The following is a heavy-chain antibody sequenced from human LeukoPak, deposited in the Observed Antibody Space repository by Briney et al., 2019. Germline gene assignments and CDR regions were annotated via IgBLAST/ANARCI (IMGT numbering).Heavy chain of an antibody. V-gene: IGHV1-2*06. CDR2: INPNSGGT. D-gene: IGHD3-10*01. CDR3: ARDSITMVRGAQNWFDP. J-gene: IGHJ5*02. Sequence: GASVKVSCKASGYTFNGYYMHWVRQAPGQGVEWMGRINPNSGGTNYAQKFQGRVTMTRDTSISTAYMELSSLRSDDTAVYYCARDSITMVRGAQNWFDPWGQGTLVTVSS. CDR1: GYTFNGYY.